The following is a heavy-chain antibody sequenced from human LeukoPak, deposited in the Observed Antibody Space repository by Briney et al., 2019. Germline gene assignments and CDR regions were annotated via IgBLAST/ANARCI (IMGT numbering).Heavy chain of an antibody. J-gene: IGHJ4*02. D-gene: IGHD6-25*01. V-gene: IGHV1-2*02. Sequence: ASVKVSCKTSGYTFSGHWLQWVRQAPGQGLEWMGWINPNSGGTNYAQKFQGRVTMTRDTSISTAYMELSSLTSDDTAVYYCARLKAGMTSIDFWGQGALVTVSS. CDR1: GYTFSGHW. CDR3: ARLKAGMTSIDF. CDR2: INPNSGGT.